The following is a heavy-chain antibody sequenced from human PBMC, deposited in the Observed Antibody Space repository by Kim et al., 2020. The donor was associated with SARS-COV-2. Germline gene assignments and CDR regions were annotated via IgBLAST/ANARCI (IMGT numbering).Heavy chain of an antibody. CDR2: IYPGDSDT. D-gene: IGHD3-10*01. Sequence: GESLQISCKGSGYSFTSYWIGWVRQMPGKGLEWMGIIYPGDSDTTYSPSFQGQVTISADKSISTAYLQWSSLKASDTAMYYCARRRGESYYYYGMDVWGQGTTVTVSS. CDR1: GYSFTSYW. J-gene: IGHJ6*02. CDR3: ARRRGESYYYYGMDV. V-gene: IGHV5-51*01.